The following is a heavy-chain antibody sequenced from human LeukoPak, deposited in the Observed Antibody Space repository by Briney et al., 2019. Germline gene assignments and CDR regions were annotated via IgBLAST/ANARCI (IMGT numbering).Heavy chain of an antibody. CDR2: ISSSSSYI. D-gene: IGHD5-18*01. CDR1: GFTFSSYS. CDR3: ASDLDTAMGLDY. J-gene: IGHJ4*02. V-gene: IGHV3-21*01. Sequence: GGSLRLSCAASGFTFSSYSMNWVRQAPGKGLEWVSSISSSSSYIYYADSVKGRFTISRDNAKNSLYLQMNSLRAEDTAVYYCASDLDTAMGLDYWGQGTLVTVSS.